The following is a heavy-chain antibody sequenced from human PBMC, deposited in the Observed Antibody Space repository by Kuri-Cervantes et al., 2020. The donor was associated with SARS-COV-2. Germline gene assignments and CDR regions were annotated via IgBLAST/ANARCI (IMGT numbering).Heavy chain of an antibody. Sequence: GGSLRLSCAASGFTFSTYSRNWVRQAPGKGLQWVASISSSGSYIHYADSVSGRFTIARDNAKDSVYLQMNILRADDTAVYYCARGDTAVDGALDYRGQGTLVTVSS. CDR2: ISSSGSYI. D-gene: IGHD6-19*01. J-gene: IGHJ4*02. V-gene: IGHV3-21*01. CDR3: ARGDTAVDGALDY. CDR1: GFTFSTYS.